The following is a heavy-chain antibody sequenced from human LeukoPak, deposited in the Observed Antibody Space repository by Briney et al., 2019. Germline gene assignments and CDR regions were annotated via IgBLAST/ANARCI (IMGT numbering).Heavy chain of an antibody. D-gene: IGHD3-3*01. Sequence: PSETLSLTCTVSGGSITNNYWSWIRQTPGRGLEWIGYIYYSGTTTYNPSLKSRVTISIDTSKNQFSLQLTSVTAADTAVYYCARDSSTKSGYYGDDDAFDIWGQGTMVTVSS. J-gene: IGHJ3*02. CDR3: ARDSSTKSGYYGDDDAFDI. CDR1: GGSITNNY. CDR2: IYYSGTT. V-gene: IGHV4-59*12.